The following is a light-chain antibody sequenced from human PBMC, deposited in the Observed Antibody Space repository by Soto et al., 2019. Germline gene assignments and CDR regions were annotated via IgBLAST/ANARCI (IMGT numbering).Light chain of an antibody. J-gene: IGLJ1*01. Sequence: QSVLTQPPSASGTPGQRVTISCSGSSSNIGSNTVNWYRQLPGTAPKLLIYSNNQRPSGVPDRFSGSKSGTSASLAISGLRSEDEADYYCAAWDDSLNAYVFGTGTKVTVL. CDR1: SSNIGSNT. CDR3: AAWDDSLNAYV. V-gene: IGLV1-44*01. CDR2: SNN.